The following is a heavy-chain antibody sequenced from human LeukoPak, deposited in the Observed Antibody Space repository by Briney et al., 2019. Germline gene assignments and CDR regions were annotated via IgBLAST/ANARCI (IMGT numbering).Heavy chain of an antibody. V-gene: IGHV3-21*01. J-gene: IGHJ4*02. CDR3: ATEINRSKYVEYSSSSDY. CDR2: ISSSSSYI. D-gene: IGHD6-6*01. Sequence: GGSLRLSCAASGFTFSSYSMNWVRQAPGKGLEWVSSISSSSSYIYYADSVKGRFTISRDNAKNSLYLQMNSLRAEDTAVYYCATEINRSKYVEYSSSSDYWGQGTLVTVSS. CDR1: GFTFSSYS.